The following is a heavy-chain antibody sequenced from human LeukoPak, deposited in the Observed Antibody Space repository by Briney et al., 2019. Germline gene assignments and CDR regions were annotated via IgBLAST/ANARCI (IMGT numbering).Heavy chain of an antibody. V-gene: IGHV3-53*01. CDR2: IYSDNT. CDR1: GFTVSSNS. Sequence: GGSLRLSCTVSGFTVSSNSMSWVRQAPGKGLEWVSFIYSDNTHYSDSVKGRFTISRDNSKNTLYLQMNSLRAEDTAVYYCAKDRSSSWYPNWFDPWGQGTLVTVSS. D-gene: IGHD6-13*01. J-gene: IGHJ5*02. CDR3: AKDRSSSWYPNWFDP.